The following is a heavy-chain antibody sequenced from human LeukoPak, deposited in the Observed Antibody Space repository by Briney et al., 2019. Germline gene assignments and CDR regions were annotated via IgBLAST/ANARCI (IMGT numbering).Heavy chain of an antibody. CDR1: GGSISSGGYY. CDR2: IYYSGST. CDR3: ARAVGVPAAFDY. V-gene: IGHV4-31*03. Sequence: SETLSLTCTVSGGSISSGGYYWSWIRQHPGKGLEWIGYIYYSGSTYYNPSLKSRVTISVDTSKNQFSLKLSSVTAADTAVYYCARAVGVPAAFDYWGQGTLATVSS. J-gene: IGHJ4*02. D-gene: IGHD2-2*01.